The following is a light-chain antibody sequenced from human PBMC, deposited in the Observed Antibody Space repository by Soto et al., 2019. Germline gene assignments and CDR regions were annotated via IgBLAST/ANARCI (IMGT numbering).Light chain of an antibody. J-gene: IGKJ2*01. Sequence: EIVLTQSPGTLSLSPGERATLSCRASQSVSSSYSAWYQQKPGQATRLLIYGASSRATGIPDRFSGSGSGTDFTLTISRLEPEDFAVYYCQQYGSTPYTFGQGTKLEIK. CDR2: GAS. V-gene: IGKV3-20*01. CDR1: QSVSSSY. CDR3: QQYGSTPYT.